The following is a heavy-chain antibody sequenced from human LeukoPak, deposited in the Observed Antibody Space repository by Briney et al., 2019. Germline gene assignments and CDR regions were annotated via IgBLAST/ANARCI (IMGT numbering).Heavy chain of an antibody. CDR2: INQGEGEK. CDR1: GFTFSSHW. V-gene: IGHV3-7*03. D-gene: IGHD1-26*01. J-gene: IGHJ4*02. CDR3: ARGRFIAGTTAYYFDY. Sequence: GGSLRLSCVDSGFTFSSHWMSWVRQAPGKGLEWVANINQGEGEKYYVDSVKSRFTISRDNAKKSLFLQMNSLRAEDTAVYYCARGRFIAGTTAYYFDYWGQGTLVTVSS.